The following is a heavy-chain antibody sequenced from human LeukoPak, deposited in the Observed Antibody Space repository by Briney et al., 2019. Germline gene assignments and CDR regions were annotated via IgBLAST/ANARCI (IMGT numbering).Heavy chain of an antibody. V-gene: IGHV3-23*01. J-gene: IGHJ4*02. D-gene: IGHD1-26*01. CDR3: AKADIVGDTTRSVGFDY. CDR2: ISGSGGST. CDR1: GFTFSSYA. Sequence: GGSLRLSCAASGFTFSSYAMSWVRQAPGKGLEWVSAISGSGGSTYYADSVKGRFTISRDNSKNTLYLQMNSLRAEDTAVYYCAKADIVGDTTRSVGFDYWGQGTLVTVSS.